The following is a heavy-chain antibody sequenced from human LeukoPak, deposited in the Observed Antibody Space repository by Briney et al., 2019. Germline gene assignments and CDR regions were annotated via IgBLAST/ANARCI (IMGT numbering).Heavy chain of an antibody. CDR2: ISSGSTI. CDR1: GFTFSDYY. D-gene: IGHD1-14*01. J-gene: IGHJ4*02. CDR3: ARGGVSTDPGEPVDY. Sequence: GGSLRLSCAASGFTFSDYYMSWIRQAPGKGLEWVSYISSGSTIYYADSVKGRFTISRDNAKNSLYLQMNSLRAEDTAVYYCARGGVSTDPGEPVDYWGQGTLVTVSS. V-gene: IGHV3-11*01.